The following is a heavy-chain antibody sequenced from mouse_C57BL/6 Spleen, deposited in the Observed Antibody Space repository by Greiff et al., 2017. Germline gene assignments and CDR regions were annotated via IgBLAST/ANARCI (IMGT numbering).Heavy chain of an antibody. Sequence: QVQLQQSGAELVRPGTSVKVSCKASGYAFTNYLIEWVKQRPGQGLEWIGVINPGSGGTNYNEKFKGKATLTADKSSSTAYMQLSSLTSEDSAVYFCARSWEGAMDYWGQGTSVTVSS. CDR1: GYAFTNYL. J-gene: IGHJ4*01. V-gene: IGHV1-54*01. D-gene: IGHD4-1*01. CDR2: INPGSGGT. CDR3: ARSWEGAMDY.